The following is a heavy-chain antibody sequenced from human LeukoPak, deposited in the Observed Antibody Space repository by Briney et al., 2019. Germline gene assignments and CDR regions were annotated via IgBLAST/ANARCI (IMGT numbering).Heavy chain of an antibody. CDR2: IRGSGGST. J-gene: IGHJ5*02. CDR1: GFTFDNYA. D-gene: IGHD2-15*01. V-gene: IGHV3-23*01. CDR3: ARDLGLGCWDP. Sequence: GRSLRLSCAASGFTFDNYAMSWVRQAPGKGLEWVSTIRGSGGSTYYADSVKGRFTISRDNPKNTLYLQMNSLRAGDTAVYYCARDLGLGCWDPWGQGTLVTVSS.